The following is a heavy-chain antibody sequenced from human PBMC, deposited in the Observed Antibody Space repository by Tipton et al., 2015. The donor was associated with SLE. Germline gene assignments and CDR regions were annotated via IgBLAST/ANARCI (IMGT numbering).Heavy chain of an antibody. J-gene: IGHJ4*02. V-gene: IGHV4-39*07. CDR3: AREEEQQLGRGSFDY. Sequence: TLSLTCTVSGGSISSSSYYWGWIRQPPGKGLEWIGSIYYSGSTYYNPSLKSRVTISVDTSKNQFSLKLSSVTAADTAVYYCAREEEQQLGRGSFDYWGQGTLVTVSS. CDR1: GGSISSSSYY. D-gene: IGHD6-13*01. CDR2: IYYSGST.